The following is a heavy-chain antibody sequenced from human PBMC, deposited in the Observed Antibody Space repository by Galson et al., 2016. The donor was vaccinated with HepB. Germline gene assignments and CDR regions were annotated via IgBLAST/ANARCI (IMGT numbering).Heavy chain of an antibody. Sequence: SETLSLTCTVSGDSVSGYYWGWIRQSPGKGLEYIGYKHYRGWADYNPSLNRRVTISLDTSKNQFSLILTSVTAADTVMYYCARLSCSTTDCLHPPYDSGGQGTLVTVSS. J-gene: IGHJ4*02. CDR2: KHYRGWA. D-gene: IGHD3-16*01. V-gene: IGHV4-59*02. CDR3: ARLSCSTTDCLHPPYDS. CDR1: GDSVSGYY.